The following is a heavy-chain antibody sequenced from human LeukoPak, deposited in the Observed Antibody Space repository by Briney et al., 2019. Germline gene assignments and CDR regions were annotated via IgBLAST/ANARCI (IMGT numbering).Heavy chain of an antibody. J-gene: IGHJ4*02. D-gene: IGHD1-26*01. CDR1: GYTFTSYW. CDR3: ARLSGSHFAFDY. V-gene: IGHV5-51*01. CDR2: IYPDDSDT. Sequence: GESLKISCQASGYTFTSYWIGWVRQMPGKGLEWMGIIYPDDSDTRYSPSFQGQVTISADKSISTAYLQWSSLKASDTAMYYCARLSGSHFAFDYWGQGTLVTVSS.